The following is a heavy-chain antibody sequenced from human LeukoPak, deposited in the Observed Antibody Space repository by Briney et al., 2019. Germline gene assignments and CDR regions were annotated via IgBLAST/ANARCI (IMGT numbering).Heavy chain of an antibody. D-gene: IGHD3-22*01. Sequence: GGSLRLSCVSSGFSFSNCAMSWVRQAPGKGLEWVSSISGSGGSTHYADPVKGRFTISRDKTKNTLYLQMNSLRAEDTAAYYCAKSAYYDASGYYREYYFDYWGQGTLVTVSS. CDR2: ISGSGGST. J-gene: IGHJ4*02. V-gene: IGHV3-23*01. CDR1: GFSFSNCA. CDR3: AKSAYYDASGYYREYYFDY.